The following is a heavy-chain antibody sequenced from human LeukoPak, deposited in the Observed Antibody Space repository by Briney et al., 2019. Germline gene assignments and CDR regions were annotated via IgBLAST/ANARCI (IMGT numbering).Heavy chain of an antibody. V-gene: IGHV4-39*01. J-gene: IGHJ1*01. CDR1: GGSISSSSYY. CDR2: IYYSGST. D-gene: IGHD3-22*01. CDR3: ARHQGDDSTGYPMDFQH. Sequence: SETLSLTCTVSGGSISSSSYYWVWIRQPPGKGLEWIGSIYYSGSTYYNPSLKSRVTISVDTSKNQFSLKLSSVTAADTAVYYCARHQGDDSTGYPMDFQHWGQGTLVTVSS.